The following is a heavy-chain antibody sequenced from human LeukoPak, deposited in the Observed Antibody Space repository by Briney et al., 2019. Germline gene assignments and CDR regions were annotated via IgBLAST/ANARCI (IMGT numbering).Heavy chain of an antibody. V-gene: IGHV3-23*01. CDR3: AKESSVVPAANYFDY. Sequence: PGGSLRLSCAASGFTFSSHAMSWVRQAPGKGLEWVSAISGSGGSTYYADSVKGRFTISRDNSKNTLYLQMNSLRAEDTAVYYCAKESSVVPAANYFDYWGQGTLVTVSS. CDR1: GFTFSSHA. CDR2: ISGSGGST. J-gene: IGHJ4*02. D-gene: IGHD2-2*01.